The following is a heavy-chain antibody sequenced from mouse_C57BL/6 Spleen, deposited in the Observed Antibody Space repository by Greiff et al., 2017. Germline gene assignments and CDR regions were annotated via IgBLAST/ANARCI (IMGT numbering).Heavy chain of an antibody. V-gene: IGHV1-82*01. CDR3: ARDYGSIHWYFDV. J-gene: IGHJ1*03. D-gene: IGHD1-1*01. CDR1: GYAFSSSW. Sequence: QVQLQQSGPELVKPGASVKISCKASGYAFSSSWMNWVKQRPGKGLEWIGRIYPGDGDTNYNGKFQGKATLTADKSSSTAYMQRSSLTSEDSAVYFCARDYGSIHWYFDVWGTGTTVTVSS. CDR2: IYPGDGDT.